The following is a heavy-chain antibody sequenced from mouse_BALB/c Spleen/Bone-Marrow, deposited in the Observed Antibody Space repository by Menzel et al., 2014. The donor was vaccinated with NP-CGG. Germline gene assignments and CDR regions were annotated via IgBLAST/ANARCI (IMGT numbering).Heavy chain of an antibody. J-gene: IGHJ4*01. CDR1: GYSFTSYW. CDR2: IDPSDSET. CDR3: ARPRYDYDDAMDY. Sequence: VKLVESGPQLVRPGASVKISCKASGYSFTSYWMHWVKQRPGQGLEWIGMIDPSDSETRLNQKFKDKATLTVDKSSSTAYMQLSSPTSEDSAVYYCARPRYDYDDAMDYWGQGTSVTVSS. V-gene: IGHV1S126*01. D-gene: IGHD2-4*01.